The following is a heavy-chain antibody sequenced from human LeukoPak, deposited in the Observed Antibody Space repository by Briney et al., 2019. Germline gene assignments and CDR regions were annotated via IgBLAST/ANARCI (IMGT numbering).Heavy chain of an antibody. D-gene: IGHD6-6*01. CDR3: ARDPEYSSSSEDNDY. J-gene: IGHJ4*02. CDR2: ISSSSSYI. Sequence: PGGSLRLSCAASGFTLSSYSMKWVRQAPGKGLGGVSSISSSSSYIYYADSVKGRFTISRDNAKNSLYLQMNSLRAEDTAVYYCARDPEYSSSSEDNDYWGQGTLVTVSS. CDR1: GFTLSSYS. V-gene: IGHV3-21*01.